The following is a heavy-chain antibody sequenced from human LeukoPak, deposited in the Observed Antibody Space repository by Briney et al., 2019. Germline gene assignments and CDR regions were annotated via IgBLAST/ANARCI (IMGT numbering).Heavy chain of an antibody. CDR1: GLTFSNYG. V-gene: IGHV3-30*03. Sequence: GRSLRLSCAASGLTFSNYGMHWVRQAPGKGLEWVAVISYDGSNTYYADSVKGRFTISRDNSKNTLYLQMNSLKPADMAMYYCASRLTQGDSLTGSVAPGNYWGQGALVTVSS. D-gene: IGHD3-9*01. CDR3: ASRLTQGDSLTGSVAPGNY. J-gene: IGHJ4*02. CDR2: ISYDGSNT.